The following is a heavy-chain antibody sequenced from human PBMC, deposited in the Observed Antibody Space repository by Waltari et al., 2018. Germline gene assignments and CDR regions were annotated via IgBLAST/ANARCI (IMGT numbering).Heavy chain of an antibody. Sequence: QVQLVQSGAEVRKPGSSVKLSCKTSGEIFSSHAFSWVRQAPGQGLQWMGEVMPSFGRVDSAQKFQDRVTISADDSTSTAHMELTSLRSEDTAMYYCVSSSTSNRVWDYWGPGTLVTVSS. D-gene: IGHD2-2*01. CDR3: VSSSTSNRVWDY. V-gene: IGHV1-69*12. J-gene: IGHJ4*02. CDR2: VMPSFGRV. CDR1: GEIFSSHA.